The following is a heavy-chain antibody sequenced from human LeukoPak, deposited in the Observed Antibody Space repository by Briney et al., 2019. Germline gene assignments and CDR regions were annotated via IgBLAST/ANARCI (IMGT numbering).Heavy chain of an antibody. V-gene: IGHV1-69*05. D-gene: IGHD5-24*01. J-gene: IGHJ6*03. CDR3: ASQGEMATIEGDLRGRWDYYYYYMDV. CDR2: IIPIFGTA. Sequence: SVKVSCKASGGTFSSYAISWVRQAPGQGLEWMGGIIPIFGTANYAQKFQGRVTITTDESTSTAYMELSSLRSEDTAVYYCASQGEMATIEGDLRGRWDYYYYYMDVWGKGTTVTVSS. CDR1: GGTFSSYA.